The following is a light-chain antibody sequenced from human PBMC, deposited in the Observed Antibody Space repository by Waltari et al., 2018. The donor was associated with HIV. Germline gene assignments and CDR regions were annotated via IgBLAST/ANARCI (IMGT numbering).Light chain of an antibody. V-gene: IGKV1-39*01. J-gene: IGKJ2*01. Sequence: TQLTQSPSSLSASFGDGVIITCRANQTINTYLNWYQHQPGKAPKRLIYSASTLQNGVPPRFTGSGSGTDFTLTISSLQPEDFATYYCQQSYNFPFTFGPGTKLEIK. CDR3: QQSYNFPFT. CDR2: SAS. CDR1: QTINTY.